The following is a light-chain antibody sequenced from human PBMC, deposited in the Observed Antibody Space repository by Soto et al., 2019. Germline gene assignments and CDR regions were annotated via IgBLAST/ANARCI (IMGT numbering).Light chain of an antibody. Sequence: ETVTTQSPATLSLSPGERATLFCTASLSVSSNLAWYQQKPGQAPSLLMYGASTRATAIPARFGGSGLGTECTLTISGLQCEDIAVYYCQQYKNWPPATFGQGTQV. CDR3: QQYKNWPPAT. J-gene: IGKJ1*01. CDR1: LSVSSN. CDR2: GAS. V-gene: IGKV3-15*01.